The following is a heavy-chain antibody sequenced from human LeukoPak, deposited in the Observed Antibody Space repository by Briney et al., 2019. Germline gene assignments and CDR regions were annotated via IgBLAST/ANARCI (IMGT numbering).Heavy chain of an antibody. CDR2: ISGSGGST. V-gene: IGHV3-23*01. CDR3: AKRGRVLRFLEWLLSFDY. Sequence: GGSLRLSCAASGFTFSSYAMSWVRQAPGKGLEWVSAISGSGGSTYYADSVKGRFTISRDNSKSTLYPQMNSLRAEDTAVYYCAKRGRVLRFLEWLLSFDYWGQGTLVTVSS. D-gene: IGHD3-3*01. J-gene: IGHJ4*02. CDR1: GFTFSSYA.